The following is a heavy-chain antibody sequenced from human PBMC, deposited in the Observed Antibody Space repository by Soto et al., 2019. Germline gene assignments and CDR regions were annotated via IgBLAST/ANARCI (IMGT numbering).Heavy chain of an antibody. CDR2: INAGNGNT. CDR1: GCTFTSYA. Sequence: ASVKVSCKASGCTFTSYAMHWVRQAPGQRLEWMGWINAGNGNTKYSQKFQGRVTITRDTSASTAYMELSSLTSEATAVYYCARDKRMVNSYYYYGMDVWGQGTTVTVSS. CDR3: ARDKRMVNSYYYYGMDV. J-gene: IGHJ6*02. V-gene: IGHV1-3*01. D-gene: IGHD5-18*01.